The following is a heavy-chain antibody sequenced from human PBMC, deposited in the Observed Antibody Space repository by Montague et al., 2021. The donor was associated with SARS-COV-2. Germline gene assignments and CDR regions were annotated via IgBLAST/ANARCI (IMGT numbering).Heavy chain of an antibody. D-gene: IGHD5-12*01. CDR1: GCTFSAYW. CDR2: ILPADSAA. CDR3: ARRPYSGYANFDL. Sequence: QSGAEVKKPGESLKISCEGSGCTFSAYWIAWVRQLPGKGLEWMGIILPADSAASYSPSFQGQVTFSVDKSMNTAYLQWDKLKASDSAMYYCARRPYSGYANFDLGGQGTLVTVSS. J-gene: IGHJ4*02. V-gene: IGHV5-51*01.